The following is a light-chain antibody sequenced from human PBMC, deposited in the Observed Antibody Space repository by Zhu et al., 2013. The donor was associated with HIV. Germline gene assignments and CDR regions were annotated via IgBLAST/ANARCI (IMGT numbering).Light chain of an antibody. CDR1: QSVRGD. V-gene: IGKV3-15*01. CDR2: GAS. Sequence: DIVLTQSPGTLSLSPGERATLSCRASQSVRGDFLAWYQQKPGQAPRLLIYGASTRATGIPARFSGSGSGTEFTLTISSLQSEDFAVYYCQQYNNWPRTFGQGTKVEIK. CDR3: QQYNNWPRT. J-gene: IGKJ1*01.